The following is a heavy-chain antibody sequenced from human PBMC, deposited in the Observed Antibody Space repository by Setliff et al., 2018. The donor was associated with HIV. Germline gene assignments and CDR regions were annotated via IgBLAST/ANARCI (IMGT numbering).Heavy chain of an antibody. D-gene: IGHD6-19*01. CDR3: AGESALSGQSD. J-gene: IGHJ4*02. CDR2: MYHSGTT. Sequence: SETLSLTCAVSGVSISDIIWWSWVRQSPGKGLEWIGEMYHSGTTKYNPSLGGRVTISLDRPKNEFSLKVTSMTAADTAVYYCAGESALSGQSDWGQGILVTVSS. V-gene: IGHV4-4*02. CDR1: GVSISDIIW.